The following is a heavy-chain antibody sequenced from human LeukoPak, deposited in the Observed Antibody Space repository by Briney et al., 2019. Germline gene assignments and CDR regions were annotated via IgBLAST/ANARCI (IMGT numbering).Heavy chain of an antibody. CDR2: IYYSGST. J-gene: IGHJ6*03. CDR3: ARNSGSYYDYYYMDV. V-gene: IGHV4-39*07. Sequence: SETLSLTCTVSGGSISSSSYYWGWIRQPPGKGLEWIGSIYYSGSTYYNPSLKSRVTISVDTSKNQFSLKLSSVTAADTAVYYCARNSGSYYDYYYMDVWGKGTTVTVSS. CDR1: GGSISSSSYY. D-gene: IGHD1-26*01.